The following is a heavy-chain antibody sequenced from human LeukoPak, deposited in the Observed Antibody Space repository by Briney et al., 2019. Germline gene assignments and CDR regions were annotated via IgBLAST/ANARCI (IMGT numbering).Heavy chain of an antibody. CDR2: INSDGSST. CDR3: AALDHGHDY. V-gene: IGHV3-74*03. Sequence: GSLRLSCVASGFTFSSYWMHWVRQAPGKGLVWVSRINSDGSSTKCADSVKGRFTISRDNAKNTLYLQMNSLRAEDTAVYYCAALDHGHDYWGQGTLVTVSS. CDR1: GFTFSSYW. J-gene: IGHJ4*02.